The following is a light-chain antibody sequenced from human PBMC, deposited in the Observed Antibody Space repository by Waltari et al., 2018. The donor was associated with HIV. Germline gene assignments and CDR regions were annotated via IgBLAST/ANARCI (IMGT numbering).Light chain of an antibody. Sequence: QSALTQPPSASGSPGQSVTIFCTGTSSDVGGYNYVSWYQQHPDKAPKLIIFEVNKRPSGVPERFSGSESGNTASLTVSGLQAEDEADYYCSSYAGSDIPYVFGSGTTVTVL. CDR2: EVN. J-gene: IGLJ1*01. CDR1: SSDVGGYNY. CDR3: SSYAGSDIPYV. V-gene: IGLV2-8*01.